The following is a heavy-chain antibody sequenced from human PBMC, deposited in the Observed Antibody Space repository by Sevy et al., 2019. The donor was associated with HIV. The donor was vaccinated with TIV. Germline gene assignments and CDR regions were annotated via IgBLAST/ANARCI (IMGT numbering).Heavy chain of an antibody. V-gene: IGHV3-33*01. Sequence: GGSLRLSCAASGFSLSGFGMQWVRQAPGKGLEWVAVMWVDGRNKFYAESVKGRFIISRDNSKNTMYLQMNSLTAEDTAVYYGAGELGPFVGFDIWAGGQRSPSPQ. CDR2: MWVDGRNK. CDR3: AGELGPFVGFDI. D-gene: IGHD7-27*01. J-gene: IGHJ3*02. CDR1: GFSLSGFG.